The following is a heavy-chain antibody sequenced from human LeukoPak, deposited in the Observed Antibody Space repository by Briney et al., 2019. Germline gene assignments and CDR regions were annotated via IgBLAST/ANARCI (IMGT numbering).Heavy chain of an antibody. CDR2: IRYDGSNK. J-gene: IGHJ4*02. D-gene: IGHD1-1*01. Sequence: GGSLRLSCAASGFTFSSYGMHWVRQAPGKGLEWVAFIRYDGSNKYYADSVKGRFTISRDNSKNTLYLQMNSLRAEDTAVYYCAKDPQNEYYFDYWGQGTLVTVSS. V-gene: IGHV3-30*02. CDR1: GFTFSSYG. CDR3: AKDPQNEYYFDY.